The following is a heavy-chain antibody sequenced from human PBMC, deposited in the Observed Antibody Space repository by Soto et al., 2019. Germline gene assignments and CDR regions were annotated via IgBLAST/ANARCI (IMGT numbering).Heavy chain of an antibody. V-gene: IGHV3-23*01. Sequence: GESMRLSCSAPGLPISSHAMSRVILAPGKGLEWVSAISGSGGSTYYADSVKGRFTISRDNSKNTLYLQMNSLRAEDTAVYNCAKGVGGRYGCEYWGQRPLVTVSA. CDR2: ISGSGGST. J-gene: IGHJ4*02. D-gene: IGHD1-26*01. CDR3: AKGVGGRYGCEY. CDR1: GLPISSHA.